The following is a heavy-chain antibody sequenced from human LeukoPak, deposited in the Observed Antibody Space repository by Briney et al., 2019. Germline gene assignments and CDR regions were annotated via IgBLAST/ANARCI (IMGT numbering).Heavy chain of an antibody. Sequence: GGSLRLSCAASGFTFSRYWMSWVRQVPGKGLEWVANIKEDAGEIYYVDSVKGRFTISRDNAKNSLYLQMDSLRAEDTAVYYCVRDQGGATSYWGQGTLVTVSS. CDR3: VRDQGGATSY. V-gene: IGHV3-7*01. D-gene: IGHD1-26*01. CDR1: GFTFSRYW. J-gene: IGHJ4*02. CDR2: IKEDAGEI.